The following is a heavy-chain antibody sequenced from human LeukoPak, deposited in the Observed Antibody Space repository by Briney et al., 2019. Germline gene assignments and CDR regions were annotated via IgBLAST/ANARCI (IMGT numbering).Heavy chain of an antibody. CDR2: IYYSGST. Sequence: PSETLSLTCTVSGGSISSHYWSWIRQPPGKGLEWIGYIYYSGSTNYNPSLKSRVTISVDTSKNQFSLKLSSVTAADTAVYYCARDLLGLGTITISRSVGVWGKGTTVTVSS. D-gene: IGHD3-3*01. J-gene: IGHJ6*04. CDR3: ARDLLGLGTITISRSVGV. V-gene: IGHV4-59*11. CDR1: GGSISSHY.